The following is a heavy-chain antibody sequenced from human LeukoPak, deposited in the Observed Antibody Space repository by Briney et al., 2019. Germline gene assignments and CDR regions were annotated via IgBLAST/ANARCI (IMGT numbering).Heavy chain of an antibody. Sequence: SETLSLTCTVSGGSISSSSYYWGWIRQPPGKGLEWIGSIYYSGSTYYNPSLKSRVTISVDTSKNQFSLKLSSVTAADTAMYFCARRSTGYSSSFWYYYMDVWGKGTTVTVSS. D-gene: IGHD6-13*01. CDR3: ARRSTGYSSSFWYYYMDV. V-gene: IGHV4-39*01. J-gene: IGHJ6*03. CDR1: GGSISSSSYY. CDR2: IYYSGST.